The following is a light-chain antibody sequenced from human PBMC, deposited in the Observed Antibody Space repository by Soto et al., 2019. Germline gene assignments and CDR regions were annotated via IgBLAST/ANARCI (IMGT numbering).Light chain of an antibody. CDR3: QQYNSYSRT. V-gene: IGKV3-20*01. CDR1: QSVSSSY. CDR2: GAS. J-gene: IGKJ1*01. Sequence: EIVLTQSPGTLSLSPGERATLSCRASQSVSSSYLAWYQQKPGQAPRLLIYGASSRATGIPDRFSGSGSGTDFTLTISSLQSEDFAVYYCQQYNSYSRTFGQGTKVDI.